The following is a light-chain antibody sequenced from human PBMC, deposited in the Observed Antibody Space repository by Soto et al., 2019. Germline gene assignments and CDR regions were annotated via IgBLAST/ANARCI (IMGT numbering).Light chain of an antibody. CDR3: QQYYDNTWT. CDR2: WAS. CDR1: HSVFYSSNHENY. V-gene: IGKV4-1*01. J-gene: IGKJ1*01. Sequence: DIVITQCPDSLAVSLGDGAAINCKSSHSVFYSSNHENYLAWYQQKQGQPPKVLIYWASTRESGVPDRLSGSGSGTDFTLTISSMKAEDVAVYYCQQYYDNTWTFGHGTKVDIK.